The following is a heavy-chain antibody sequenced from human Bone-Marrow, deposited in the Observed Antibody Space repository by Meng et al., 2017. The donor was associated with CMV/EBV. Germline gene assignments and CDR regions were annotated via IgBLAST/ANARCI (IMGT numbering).Heavy chain of an antibody. V-gene: IGHV3-21*01. D-gene: IGHD3-3*01. CDR2: ISSSSSYI. Sequence: GESLKISCAASGFTFSSCSMNWVRQAPGKGLEWVSSISSSSSYIYYADSVKGRFTISRDNAKNSLYLQMNSLRAEDTAVYYCARDDSSFWSGYYTYYYYGMDVWGQGTTVTVSS. J-gene: IGHJ6*02. CDR3: ARDDSSFWSGYYTYYYYGMDV. CDR1: GFTFSSCS.